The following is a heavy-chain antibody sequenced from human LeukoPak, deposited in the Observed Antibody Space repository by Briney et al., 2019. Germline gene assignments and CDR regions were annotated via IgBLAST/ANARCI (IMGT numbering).Heavy chain of an antibody. CDR1: GYTFTSYY. CDR2: INPSGGST. D-gene: IGHD2-2*01. CDR3: AREGHIVVVPAASWFDP. V-gene: IGHV1-46*01. Sequence: GASVKVSCKASGYTFTSYYMHWVRQAPGQGLEWMGIINPSGGSTSYAQKFQGRVTMTRDTSTSTVYMELSSLRSEDTAVYYCAREGHIVVVPAASWFDPWGQGTLVTVSS. J-gene: IGHJ5*02.